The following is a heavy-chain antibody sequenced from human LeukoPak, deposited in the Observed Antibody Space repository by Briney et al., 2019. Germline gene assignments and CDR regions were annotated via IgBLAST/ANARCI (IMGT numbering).Heavy chain of an antibody. V-gene: IGHV3-74*03. J-gene: IGHJ4*02. CDR3: ARVSGSASHFDY. CDR1: GFTFSDFW. CDR2: IKSDGTTT. Sequence: PGGSLRLSCAASGFTFSDFWMHWVRQAPGKGLVWVSRIKSDGTTTTYADSVRGRFTISRDNAKNTLYLQMNSLRAEDTAVYYCARVSGSASHFDYWGQGTLVTVSS. D-gene: IGHD3-10*01.